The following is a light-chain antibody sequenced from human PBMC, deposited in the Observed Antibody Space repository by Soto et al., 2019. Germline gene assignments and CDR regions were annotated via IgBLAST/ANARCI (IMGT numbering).Light chain of an antibody. V-gene: IGKV1-13*02. J-gene: IGKJ5*01. Sequence: AIQLTQSPSSLSASVGDRVTITCRASQGISSALAWYQQKPGKAPKLLIYDASSLESGVPSRFSGSGSGTDFTLTISSLQPQDFATYYCQQFNSYLFTFGQGTRLEIK. CDR2: DAS. CDR1: QGISSA. CDR3: QQFNSYLFT.